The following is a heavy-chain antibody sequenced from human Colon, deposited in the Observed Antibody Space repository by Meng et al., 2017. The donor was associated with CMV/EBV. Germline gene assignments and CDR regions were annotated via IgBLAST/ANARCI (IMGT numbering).Heavy chain of an antibody. V-gene: IGHV1-24*01. J-gene: IGHJ4*02. Sequence: ASAKVFCKVSGYTLIELSIHWVRQAPGKGLEWMGGFNPEDGERAYAQKSQGRVTMTDDTSTDTAYMELSSLRFEDTAVYYCASSPFYDSNGYYFDNWGQGTLVTVSS. CDR2: FNPEDGER. CDR3: ASSPFYDSNGYYFDN. CDR1: GYTLIELS. D-gene: IGHD3-22*01.